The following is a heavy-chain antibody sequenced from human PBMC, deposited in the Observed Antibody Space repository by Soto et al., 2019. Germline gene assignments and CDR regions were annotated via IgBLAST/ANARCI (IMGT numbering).Heavy chain of an antibody. V-gene: IGHV4-34*01. CDR2: INHSGRT. D-gene: IGHD2-15*01. J-gene: IGHJ6*02. CDR1: GGSFSGYY. CDR3: ARGLSQAVVVVAARRNYYYGMDV. Sequence: QVQLQQWGAGLLKPSETLSLTCAVYGGSFSGYYWSWIRQPPGKGLEWIGEINHSGRTNYNPSLKSRVTISVDTSKNQFSLKLSSVTAADTAVYYCARGLSQAVVVVAARRNYYYGMDVWGQGTTVTVSS.